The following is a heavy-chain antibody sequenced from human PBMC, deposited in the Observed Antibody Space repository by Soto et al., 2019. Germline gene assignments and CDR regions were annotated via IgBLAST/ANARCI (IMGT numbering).Heavy chain of an antibody. Sequence: QVQLVQSGADVNKPGASVKVSCKASGYTLTDYSMHWVRQAPGQGLEWMGSINPDIAGANNAQYFPGSVAMSSDTSISTAYMELKRQKKDDTEEYDYERAPRVSVNQWGRGTLWTVSS. CDR3: ERAPRVSVNQ. D-gene: IGHD2-8*01. CDR1: GYTLTDYS. J-gene: IGHJ4*02. CDR2: INPDIAGA. V-gene: IGHV1-2*02.